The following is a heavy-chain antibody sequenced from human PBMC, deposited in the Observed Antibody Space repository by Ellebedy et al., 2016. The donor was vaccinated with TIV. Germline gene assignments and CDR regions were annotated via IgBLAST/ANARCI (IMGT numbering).Heavy chain of an antibody. D-gene: IGHD1-1*01. CDR1: GFTFSSYW. V-gene: IGHV3-53*01. Sequence: GGSLRLSCAASGFTFSSYWMSWVRQAPGKGLEWVSVVYSGGDTFYIDSVKGRFTISRDNAKNSLYLQMNSLRAEDTAVYYCAGRAYNWNDGSLFDYWGQGTLVTVSS. CDR3: AGRAYNWNDGSLFDY. CDR2: VYSGGDT. J-gene: IGHJ4*02.